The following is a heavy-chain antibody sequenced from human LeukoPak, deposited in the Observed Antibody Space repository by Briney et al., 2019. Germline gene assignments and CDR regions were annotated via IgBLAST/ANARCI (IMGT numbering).Heavy chain of an antibody. D-gene: IGHD5-18*01. V-gene: IGHV3-23*01. CDR3: VKGLRSYGYSLFDY. CDR2: ISGGGETS. J-gene: IGHJ4*02. Sequence: GGSLRLSCAASGFTFSSYGMHWVRQAPGEGLEWVSVISGGGETSYYADSVKGRFTISRDNSKNTIYLQMNSLGAEDTAVYYCVKGLRSYGYSLFDYWGQGSLVTVSS. CDR1: GFTFSSYG.